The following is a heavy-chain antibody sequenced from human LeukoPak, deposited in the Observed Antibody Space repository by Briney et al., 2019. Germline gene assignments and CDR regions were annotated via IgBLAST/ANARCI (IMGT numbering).Heavy chain of an antibody. CDR2: ISTSSSYI. D-gene: IGHD3-10*01. CDR3: AREVSYYYGSGKPFDY. J-gene: IGHJ4*02. V-gene: IGHV3-21*01. CDR1: GFTFSSYS. Sequence: GTSLRLSCAASGFTFSSYSMNWVRQAPGKGLEWVSFISTSSSYIYYADSVKGRFTISRDDAKNSLYLQMNSLRAEDTAVYYCAREVSYYYGSGKPFDYWGQGTLVTVSS.